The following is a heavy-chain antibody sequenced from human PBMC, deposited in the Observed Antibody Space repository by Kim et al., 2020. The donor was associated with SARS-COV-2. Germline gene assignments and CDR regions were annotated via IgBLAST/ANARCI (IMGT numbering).Heavy chain of an antibody. Sequence: SETLSLTCTVSGGSIISTSYYWGWIRQPPGEKMEWIGSMYYTGSTYYNPSLKSRVALSVDTSRNQFSLKLTSVSAADTAVSYGGRSWFGGLFPGWLAPWG. CDR1: GGSIISTSYY. J-gene: IGHJ5*02. CDR2: MYYTGST. CDR3: GRSWFGGLFPGWLAP. D-gene: IGHD3-16*01. V-gene: IGHV4-39*01.